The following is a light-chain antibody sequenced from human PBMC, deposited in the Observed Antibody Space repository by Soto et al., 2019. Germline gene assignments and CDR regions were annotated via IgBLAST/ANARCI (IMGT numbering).Light chain of an antibody. CDR1: QSVSSN. V-gene: IGKV3-15*01. Sequence: EIAMTQSPATLSVSPGERDTISCRASQSVSSNLAWYQQKPGQAPRLLIYGASTRATGIPARFSGSGSGTEFTLTISSLQSEDFAVYYCQQYNNWPPTFGQGTKVDIK. J-gene: IGKJ1*01. CDR2: GAS. CDR3: QQYNNWPPT.